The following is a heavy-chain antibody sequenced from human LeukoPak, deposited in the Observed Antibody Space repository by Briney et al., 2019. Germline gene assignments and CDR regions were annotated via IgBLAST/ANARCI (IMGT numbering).Heavy chain of an antibody. CDR3: ARGPGGGVFGYYYYMDV. J-gene: IGHJ6*03. CDR2: MNPSSGNT. V-gene: IGHV1-8*03. Sequence: GASVKVSCKASGYTFTSYDINWVRQATGQGLEWMGWMNPSSGNTGYAQKFQGRVTITRNTSISTAYMELSSLRSEDTAVYYCARGPGGGVFGYYYYMDVWGKGTTVTVSS. CDR1: GYTFTSYD. D-gene: IGHD3-10*02.